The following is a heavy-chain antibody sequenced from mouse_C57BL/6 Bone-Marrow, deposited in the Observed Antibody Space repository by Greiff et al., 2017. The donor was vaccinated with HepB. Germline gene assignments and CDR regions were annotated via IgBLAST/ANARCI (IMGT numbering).Heavy chain of an antibody. CDR1: GYTFTSYW. Sequence: VQLQQSGTVLARPGASVKMSCKTSGYTFTSYWMHWVKQRPGQGLEWIGAIYPGNSDTSYNQKFKGKAKLTAVTSASTAYMGLSSLTNEDSAVYYCTSPYYYGSSPWFAYWGQGTLVTVSA. CDR3: TSPYYYGSSPWFAY. CDR2: IYPGNSDT. V-gene: IGHV1-5*01. J-gene: IGHJ3*01. D-gene: IGHD1-1*01.